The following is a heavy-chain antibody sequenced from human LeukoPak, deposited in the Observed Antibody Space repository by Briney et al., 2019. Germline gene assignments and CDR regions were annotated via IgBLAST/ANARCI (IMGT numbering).Heavy chain of an antibody. D-gene: IGHD5-18*01. Sequence: GGSLRLSCAASGFTFSSYWMSWVRQAPGKGLEWVANIKEDGIQKFYVDSVKGRFTISRDNAKNSLYLQMNSLRAEDTAVYYCARDRWGFSYGGDWGQGTLVTVSS. V-gene: IGHV3-7*01. CDR3: ARDRWGFSYGGD. J-gene: IGHJ4*02. CDR1: GFTFSSYW. CDR2: IKEDGIQK.